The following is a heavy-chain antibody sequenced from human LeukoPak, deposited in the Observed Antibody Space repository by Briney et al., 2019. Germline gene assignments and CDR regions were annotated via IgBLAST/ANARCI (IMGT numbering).Heavy chain of an antibody. CDR1: GYTFTSYD. V-gene: IGHV1-8*01. J-gene: IGHJ6*02. Sequence: ASVKVSCKASGYTFTSYDINWVRQATGQGLEWMGWMNPNSGNTGYAQKFQGRVTMTRNTSISTAYMELSSLRSEDTAVYYCARLYPLVSISTYHYHPLDVWGQGTTVTVS. CDR3: ARLYPLVSISTYHYHPLDV. CDR2: MNPNSGNT. D-gene: IGHD2-8*02.